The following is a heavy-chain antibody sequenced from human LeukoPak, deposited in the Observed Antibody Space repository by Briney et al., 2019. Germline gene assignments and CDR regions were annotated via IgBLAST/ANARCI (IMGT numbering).Heavy chain of an antibody. D-gene: IGHD1-26*01. J-gene: IGHJ6*02. V-gene: IGHV4-4*07. CDR3: ARDGYSGSYGPYYYYGMDV. CDR1: GGSFSGYY. Sequence: NPSETLSLTCAVYGGSFSGYYWSWIRQPAGKGLEWIGRIYTSGSTNYNPSLKSRVTMSVDTSKNQFSLKLSSVTAADTAVYYCARDGYSGSYGPYYYYGMDVWGQGTTATVSS. CDR2: IYTSGST.